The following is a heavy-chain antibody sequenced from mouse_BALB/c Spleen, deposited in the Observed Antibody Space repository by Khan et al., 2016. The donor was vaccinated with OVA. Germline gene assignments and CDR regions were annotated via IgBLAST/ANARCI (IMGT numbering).Heavy chain of an antibody. J-gene: IGHJ4*01. CDR3: ARSLYDSDADAVDY. Sequence: EVQLQESGPGLVKPSQSLSLTCTVTGYSITSDFAWYWIQQFPGNKLEWMGYTSSNGSTSYSPSIKSRISITRDTSKNQLFLHLSSLTTEDAATYYCARSLYDSDADAVDYWGQGTAVTVSS. CDR1: GYSITSDFA. V-gene: IGHV3-2*02. D-gene: IGHD2-13*01. CDR2: TSSNGST.